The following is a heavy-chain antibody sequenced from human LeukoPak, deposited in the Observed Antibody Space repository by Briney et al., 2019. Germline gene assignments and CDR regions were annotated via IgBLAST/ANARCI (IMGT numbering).Heavy chain of an antibody. J-gene: IGHJ6*03. CDR1: VASISSSSYY. CDR3: ARAHKSIWFGELLPNYYYYYMDV. CDR2: IYYSGST. Sequence: KTSETLSLTCTVSVASISSSSYYWSWIRQPPGKGLEWIGYIYYSGSTNYNPSLKSRVTISVDTSKNQFSLKLSSVTAADTAVYYCARAHKSIWFGELLPNYYYYYMDVWGKGTTVTVSS. V-gene: IGHV4-61*01. D-gene: IGHD3-10*01.